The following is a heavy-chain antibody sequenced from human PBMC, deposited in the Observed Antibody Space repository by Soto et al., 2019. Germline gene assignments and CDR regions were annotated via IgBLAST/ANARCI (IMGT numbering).Heavy chain of an antibody. CDR1: GGSFSGYY. CDR3: ARGWYSSSWSDAFDI. Sequence: SETLSLTCAVYGGSFSGYYWSWIRQPPGKGLEWIGEINHSGSTNYNPSLKSRVTISVDTSKNQFSLKLSSVTAADTAVDYCARGWYSSSWSDAFDIWGQGTMVTVSS. D-gene: IGHD6-13*01. CDR2: INHSGST. V-gene: IGHV4-34*01. J-gene: IGHJ3*02.